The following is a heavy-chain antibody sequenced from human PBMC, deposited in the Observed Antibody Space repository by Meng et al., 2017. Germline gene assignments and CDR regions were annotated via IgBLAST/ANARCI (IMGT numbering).Heavy chain of an antibody. J-gene: IGHJ5*02. Sequence: SETLSLTCTVSGGSISSSSYYWGWIRQPPGKGLEWIGSIYYSGSTYYNPSLKSRVTISVDTSKNQFSLKLSSVTAADTAVYYCARADIVVVVAATPNSANWFDPWGQGTLVTVSS. CDR1: GGSISSSSYY. V-gene: IGHV4-39*07. D-gene: IGHD2-15*01. CDR2: IYYSGST. CDR3: ARADIVVVVAATPNSANWFDP.